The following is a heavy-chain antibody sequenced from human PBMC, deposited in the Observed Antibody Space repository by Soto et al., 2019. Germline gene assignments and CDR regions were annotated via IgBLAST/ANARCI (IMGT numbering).Heavy chain of an antibody. Sequence: ASVKVSCKASGYTFTSYGISWVRQAPGQGLEWMGWISGYNGKTNYAQKVQDRVTITRDTSASTAYMELSSLRSEDTAVYYCARGARIAAAPNFDFWGQGTLVTV. CDR3: ARGARIAAAPNFDF. D-gene: IGHD6-13*01. CDR2: ISGYNGKT. V-gene: IGHV1-18*01. J-gene: IGHJ4*02. CDR1: GYTFTSYG.